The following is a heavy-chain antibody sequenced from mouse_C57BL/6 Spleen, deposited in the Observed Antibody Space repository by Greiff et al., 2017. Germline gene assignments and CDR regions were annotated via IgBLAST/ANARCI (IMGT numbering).Heavy chain of an antibody. J-gene: IGHJ4*01. CDR3: TYGNGYAMDY. CDR2: IRLKSDNYAT. V-gene: IGHV6-3*01. Sequence: EVKLLESGGGLVQPGGSMKLSCVASGFTFSNYWMNWVRQSPEKGLEWVAQIRLKSDNYATHYAESVKGRFTISRDDSKSSVYLQMNNLRAEDTGIYYCTYGNGYAMDYWGQGTSVTVSS. CDR1: GFTFSNYW. D-gene: IGHD2-1*01.